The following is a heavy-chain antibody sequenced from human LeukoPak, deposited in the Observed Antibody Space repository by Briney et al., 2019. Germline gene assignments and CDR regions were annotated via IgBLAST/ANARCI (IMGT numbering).Heavy chain of an antibody. Sequence: PGGSLRLSCAASGFSVRTNCMSRVRQAPGKGLEWVSVIYSGGTIRCADSVKGRFTISRDNSRDTLHLQMNSLRVDDTAVYYCVRAVHHLFYSDSSGYYGDAFDVWGQGTVVTVSS. V-gene: IGHV3-53*01. CDR2: IYSGGTI. D-gene: IGHD3-22*01. J-gene: IGHJ3*01. CDR1: GFSVRTNC. CDR3: VRAVHHLFYSDSSGYYGDAFDV.